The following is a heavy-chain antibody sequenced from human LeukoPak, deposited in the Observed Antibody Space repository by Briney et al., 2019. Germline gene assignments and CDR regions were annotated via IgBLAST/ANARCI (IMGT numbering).Heavy chain of an antibody. CDR3: ARVVRKHAAFDI. CDR2: INHSGST. CDR1: GGSFSGYY. Sequence: SSETLSLTCAVYGGSFSGYYWSWIRQPPGKGLEWIGEINHSGSTNYNPSLKSRVTISVDTSKNQFSLKLSSVTAADTAVYYCARVVRKHAAFDIWGQGTMVTVSS. J-gene: IGHJ3*02. V-gene: IGHV4-34*01. D-gene: IGHD2-15*01.